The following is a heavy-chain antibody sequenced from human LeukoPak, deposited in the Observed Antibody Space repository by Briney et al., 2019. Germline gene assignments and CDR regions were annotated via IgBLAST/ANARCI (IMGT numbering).Heavy chain of an antibody. Sequence: GGSLRLSCSASGLTVTNAWMNWVRQAPGKGLEWVASINHNGNVNYYVDSVKGRFTISRDNAKNSLYLQMSNLRAEDTAVYFCARGGGLDVWGQGATVTVSS. CDR1: GLTVTNAW. J-gene: IGHJ6*02. CDR3: ARGGGLDV. V-gene: IGHV3-7*03. CDR2: INHNGNVN. D-gene: IGHD3-16*01.